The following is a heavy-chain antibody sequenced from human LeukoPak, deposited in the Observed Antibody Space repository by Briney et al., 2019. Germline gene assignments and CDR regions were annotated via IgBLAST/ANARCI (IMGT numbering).Heavy chain of an antibody. V-gene: IGHV1-2*02. CDR2: INPNSGGT. CDR3: AKSSAYSGYEVDY. Sequence: ASVKVSCKASGYIFTGYYMHWVRQAPGQGLEWMGWINPNSGGTNYAQKFQGRVTMTRDTSISTAYMELSRLRSDDTAMYYCAKSSAYSGYEVDYWGQRSLVTVSS. J-gene: IGHJ4*02. CDR1: GYIFTGYY. D-gene: IGHD5-12*01.